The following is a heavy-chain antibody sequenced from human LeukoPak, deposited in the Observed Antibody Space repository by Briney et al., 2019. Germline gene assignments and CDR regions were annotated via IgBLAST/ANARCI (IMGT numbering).Heavy chain of an antibody. Sequence: SVTVSCKASGGTFSSYAISWVRQAPGQGLEWMGGIIPIFGTANYAQKFQGRVTITADESTSTACMELSSLRSEDTAVYYCARAASYGSGSFRSPFDYWGQGTLVTVSS. J-gene: IGHJ4*02. D-gene: IGHD3-10*01. CDR1: GGTFSSYA. CDR2: IIPIFGTA. V-gene: IGHV1-69*13. CDR3: ARAASYGSGSFRSPFDY.